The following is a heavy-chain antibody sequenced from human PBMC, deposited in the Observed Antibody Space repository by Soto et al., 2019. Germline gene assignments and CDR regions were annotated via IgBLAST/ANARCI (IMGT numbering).Heavy chain of an antibody. CDR3: ARGSYGDYLIFGY. CDR2: FDPEDGEA. J-gene: IGHJ4*02. V-gene: IGHV1-24*01. CDR1: GYTLTELS. Sequence: ASVKVSCKVSGYTLTELSMHWVRQAPGEGLEWMGGFDPEDGEAIYAQKFQGRVTMTENTSTDTAYMELSSLRSEDTAVYYCARGSYGDYLIFGYWGQGTRVTVSS. D-gene: IGHD4-17*01.